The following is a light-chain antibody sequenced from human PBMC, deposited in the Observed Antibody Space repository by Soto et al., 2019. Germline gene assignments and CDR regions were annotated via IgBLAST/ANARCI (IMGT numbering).Light chain of an antibody. CDR3: SSYTNTNTPVV. Sequence: QSALTQPASVSGSPGRSITISCTGTSTDIGTYNSVSWYQHHPGKAPKLLIFEVIDRPSGVSDRFSGSKSGNTASLTISDLQAEDEGDYYCSSYTNTNTPVVFGGGTQLTVL. V-gene: IGLV2-14*01. J-gene: IGLJ2*01. CDR1: STDIGTYNS. CDR2: EVI.